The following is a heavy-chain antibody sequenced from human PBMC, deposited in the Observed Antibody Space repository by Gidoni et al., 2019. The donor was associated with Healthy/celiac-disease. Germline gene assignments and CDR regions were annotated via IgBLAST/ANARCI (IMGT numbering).Heavy chain of an antibody. CDR1: GFPFSSYG. CDR2: ISYDGSNK. CDR3: AKTESGWYYFDY. Sequence: QVQLVESGGGVVQPGRSLCLSCAASGFPFSSYGMHWVRQAPGKGLEWVAVISYDGSNKYYADSVKGRFTISRDNSKNTLYLQMNSLRAEDTAVYYCAKTESGWYYFDYWGQGTLVTVSS. V-gene: IGHV3-30*18. D-gene: IGHD6-19*01. J-gene: IGHJ4*02.